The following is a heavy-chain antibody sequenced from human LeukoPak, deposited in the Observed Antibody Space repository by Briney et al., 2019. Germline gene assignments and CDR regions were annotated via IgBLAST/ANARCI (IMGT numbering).Heavy chain of an antibody. CDR1: GFTISRYS. CDR3: ARYYYDSSGSGEFDY. Sequence: SGGSLRLSCAASGFTISRYSMNWVRQAPGKGLEWVSYISSSTGTIYYADSVKGRFTISRDNAKNSLYLQMNRLRDEDTAVYYCARYYYDSSGSGEFDYWGQGTLATVSS. D-gene: IGHD3-22*01. CDR2: ISSSTGTI. J-gene: IGHJ4*02. V-gene: IGHV3-48*02.